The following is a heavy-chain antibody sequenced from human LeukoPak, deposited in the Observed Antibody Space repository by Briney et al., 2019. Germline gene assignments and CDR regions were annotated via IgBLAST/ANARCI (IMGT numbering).Heavy chain of an antibody. CDR2: ISAYNGNT. Sequence: ASVKVSCKASGYTFTSYGISWVRQAPGQGLEWMGWISAYNGNTNYAQKLQGRVTMTTDTSTSTAYMELRSLRSDDTAVYYCARAYNPYYYDSSGYYYFLYYWGQGTLVTVSS. CDR1: GYTFTSYG. D-gene: IGHD3-22*01. CDR3: ARAYNPYYYDSSGYYYFLYY. J-gene: IGHJ4*02. V-gene: IGHV1-18*01.